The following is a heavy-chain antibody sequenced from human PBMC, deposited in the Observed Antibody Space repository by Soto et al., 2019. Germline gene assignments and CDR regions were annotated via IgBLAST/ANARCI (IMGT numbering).Heavy chain of an antibody. CDR3: AKDKSSIVLMVYSDY. CDR2: ISGSGGST. CDR1: GFTFSSYA. Sequence: AGGSLRLSCAASGFTFSSYAMSWVRQAPGKGLEWVSAISGSGGSTYYADSVKGRFTISRDNSKNTLYLQMNSLRAEDTAVYYCAKDKSSIVLMVYSDYWGQGTLVTVSS. J-gene: IGHJ4*02. V-gene: IGHV3-23*01. D-gene: IGHD2-8*01.